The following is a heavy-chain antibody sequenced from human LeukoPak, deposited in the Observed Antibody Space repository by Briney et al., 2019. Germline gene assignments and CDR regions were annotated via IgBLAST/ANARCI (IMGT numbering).Heavy chain of an antibody. CDR1: GGSVSSASYY. CDR3: ASLGDPPYYFDY. J-gene: IGHJ4*02. CDR2: IYYSGST. V-gene: IGHV4-61*01. Sequence: SETLSLTCTVSGGSVSSASYYWSWIRQPPGKGLEWIAYIYYSGSTNYNPSLKSRVTMSIDTSKNQFSLKLSSVTAADTAVYYCASLGDPPYYFDYWGQGTLVTVSS. D-gene: IGHD3-10*01.